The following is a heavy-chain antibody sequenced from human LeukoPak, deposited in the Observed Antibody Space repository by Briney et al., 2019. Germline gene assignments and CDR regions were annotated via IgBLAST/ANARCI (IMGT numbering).Heavy chain of an antibody. CDR2: IKQDGSEK. Sequence: XXVRQAXXXXVELVPNIKQDGSEKYYVDSVKGRFTISRDNAKNSLYLQMNSLRAEDTAVYYCARVSYDGGDFDYWGQGTLVTVSS. D-gene: IGHD1-1*01. CDR3: ARVSYDGGDFDY. J-gene: IGHJ4*02. V-gene: IGHV3-7*03.